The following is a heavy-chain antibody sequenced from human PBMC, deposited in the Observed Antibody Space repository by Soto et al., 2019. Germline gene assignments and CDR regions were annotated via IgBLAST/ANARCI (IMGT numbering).Heavy chain of an antibody. CDR1: GGSISSSSYY. CDR2: IYYSGST. CDR3: ARQGDGDEYYFDY. D-gene: IGHD4-17*01. V-gene: IGHV4-39*01. Sequence: ASETLSLTCTVSGGSISSSSYYWGWIRQPPGKGLEWIGSIYYSGSTYYNPSLKSRVTISVDTSKNQFSLKLSSVTAADTAVYYCARQGDGDEYYFDYWGQGTLVTVSS. J-gene: IGHJ4*02.